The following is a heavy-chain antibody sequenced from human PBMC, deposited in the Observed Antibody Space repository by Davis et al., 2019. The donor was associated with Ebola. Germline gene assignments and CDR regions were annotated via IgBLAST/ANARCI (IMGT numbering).Heavy chain of an antibody. CDR3: ATIGWELRIFDY. CDR2: FYYSGST. V-gene: IGHV4-59*01. D-gene: IGHD1-26*01. CDR1: GGSISSYY. Sequence: MPGGSLRLSCTVSGGSISSYYWSWIRQPPGKGLEWTGYFYYSGSTNYNPSLKSRVTISVDTSKNQFSLKLSSVTAENTAVYYCATIGWELRIFDYWGQGTLVTVSS. J-gene: IGHJ4*02.